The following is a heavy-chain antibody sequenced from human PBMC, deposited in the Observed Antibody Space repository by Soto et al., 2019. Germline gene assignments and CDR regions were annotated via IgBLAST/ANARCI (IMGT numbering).Heavy chain of an antibody. V-gene: IGHV1-2*04. CDR2: IKPNSGRT. D-gene: IGHD1-26*01. CDR1: GYAFSEYY. Sequence: QVQLVQSGAEVKKPGASVKVSCKASGYAFSEYYIYWIRQAPGQGLEWWGWIKPNSGRTKAAQQFQGWVTMTRDTPITTAYMEISWMKSDDTAVYCWARESGGATATLDSYYFYIDVWGKGTTVTVSS. J-gene: IGHJ6*03. CDR3: ARESGGATATLDSYYFYIDV.